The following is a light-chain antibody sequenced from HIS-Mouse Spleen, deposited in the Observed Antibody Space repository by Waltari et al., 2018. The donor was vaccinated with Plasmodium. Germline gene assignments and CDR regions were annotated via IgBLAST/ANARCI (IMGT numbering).Light chain of an antibody. CDR3: EGYGIAAPGT. Sequence: EIVLTQSPGTLSLSPGERATLPWRASQSVSSSYLAGDQQEPGHAPRLLIYGASTRAPGIPDRISGSGCGTDDAVTICRLKVESFAVYYCEGYGIAAPGTFGGGAKVEIK. CDR2: GAS. CDR1: QSVSSSY. J-gene: IGKJ4*01. V-gene: IGKV3-20*01.